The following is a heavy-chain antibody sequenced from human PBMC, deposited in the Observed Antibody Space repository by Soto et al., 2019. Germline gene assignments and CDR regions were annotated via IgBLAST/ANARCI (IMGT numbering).Heavy chain of an antibody. CDR3: ARDVLGTANYFDY. J-gene: IGHJ4*02. CDR2: ISAYNGNT. V-gene: IGHV1-18*04. CDR1: GYTFTSYG. Sequence: GASVKVCGKASGYTFTSYGISWVRQAPEQGLEWMGWISAYNGNTNYAQRLQGRVTMTTDTSTSTAYMELRSLRSDDTAVYYCARDVLGTANYFDYWGQGTLVTVSS. D-gene: IGHD5-18*01.